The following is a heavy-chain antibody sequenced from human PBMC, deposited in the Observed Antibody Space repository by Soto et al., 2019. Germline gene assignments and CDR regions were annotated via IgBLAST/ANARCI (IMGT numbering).Heavy chain of an antibody. CDR3: ARDPYDSSGPRWFDP. CDR2: ISAYNGNT. CDR1: GYTFTSYG. D-gene: IGHD3-22*01. J-gene: IGHJ5*02. Sequence: ASVKVSCKASGYTFTSYGIIWVRQAPGQGLEWMGWISAYNGNTNYAQKLQGRVTMTTDTSTSTAYMELRSLRSDDTAVYYCARDPYDSSGPRWFDPWGQGTLVTVSA. V-gene: IGHV1-18*04.